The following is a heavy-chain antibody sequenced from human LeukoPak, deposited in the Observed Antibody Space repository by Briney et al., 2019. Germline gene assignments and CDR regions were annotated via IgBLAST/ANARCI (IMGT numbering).Heavy chain of an antibody. CDR3: ARGRVVVPAAIPEFDY. J-gene: IGHJ4*02. Sequence: GASVKVSCKASGYTFNGYGISWVRQAPGQGLEWMGWISIYTNSTKYIQKLQGRVTMTTDTSTSTVYMELRSLSSDDTAVYYCARGRVVVPAAIPEFDYWGQGTLVTVSS. CDR2: ISIYTNST. CDR1: GYTFNGYG. V-gene: IGHV1-18*04. D-gene: IGHD2-2*02.